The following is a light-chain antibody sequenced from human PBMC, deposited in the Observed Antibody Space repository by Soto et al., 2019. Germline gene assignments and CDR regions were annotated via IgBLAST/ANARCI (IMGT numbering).Light chain of an antibody. CDR3: GTWDSSLSAWV. V-gene: IGLV1-51*01. CDR1: TSNIGNNY. Sequence: QSVLTQPASVSAAPGQKVSISCSGSTSNIGNNYVSWYQQLPGTAPKLLIYDNNKRPSGIPDRFSGSKSGTSATLGITGLQTGDEADYYCGTWDSSLSAWVLAGGTKLTVL. J-gene: IGLJ3*02. CDR2: DNN.